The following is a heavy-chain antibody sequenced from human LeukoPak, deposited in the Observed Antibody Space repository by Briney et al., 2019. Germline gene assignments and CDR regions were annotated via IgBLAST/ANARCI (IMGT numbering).Heavy chain of an antibody. V-gene: IGHV1-69*13. D-gene: IGHD2-2*01. J-gene: IGHJ6*03. CDR3: ARDPSGYQLLAPYYYMDG. CDR2: IIPIFGTA. CDR1: GYTFTSYG. Sequence: GASVKVSCKASGYTFTSYGISWVRQATGQGLEWMGGIIPIFGTANYAQKFQGRVTITADESTSTAYMELSSLRSEDTAVYYCARDPSGYQLLAPYYYMDGWGKGTTVTVSS.